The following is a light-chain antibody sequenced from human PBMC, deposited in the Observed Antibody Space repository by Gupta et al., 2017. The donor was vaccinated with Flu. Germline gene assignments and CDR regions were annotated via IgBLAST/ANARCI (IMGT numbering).Light chain of an antibody. J-gene: IGKJ5*01. CDR3: QQDNNWPKT. CDR2: GAS. CDR1: QSVSSN. V-gene: IGKV3-15*01. Sequence: EIVMTQSPATLSVSPGERATLSCMASQSVSSNLAWYQQKPGQAPRLLIYGASTRATGIPARFSGSGSGTEFTLTISSLQSEDFAVYYCQQDNNWPKTFGQGTRLEIK.